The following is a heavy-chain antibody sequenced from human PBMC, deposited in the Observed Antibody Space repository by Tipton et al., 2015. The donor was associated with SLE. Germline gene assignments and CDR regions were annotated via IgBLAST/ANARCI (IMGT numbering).Heavy chain of an antibody. CDR3: AREAVVPAAIRDSYIMAV. Sequence: SLRLSCAASGFTFSSYWMHWVRQAPGKGLVWVSHINSDGSTTSYADSVKGRFTISRVNAKNTLYLQMNSLRAEDTAVYFCAREAVVPAAIRDSYIMAVWGQGTTVTVSS. V-gene: IGHV3-74*01. J-gene: IGHJ6*02. CDR2: INSDGSTT. D-gene: IGHD2-2*01. CDR1: GFTFSSYW.